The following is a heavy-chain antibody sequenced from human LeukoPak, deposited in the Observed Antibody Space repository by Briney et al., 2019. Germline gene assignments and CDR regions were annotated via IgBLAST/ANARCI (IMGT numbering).Heavy chain of an antibody. V-gene: IGHV3-11*01. Sequence: PGGCLRLSFAGTGFTFSDYSMTSSRQAPGRGVGRVSSISSGGTSIAYADFVKGRFTISRDNARKSLYLQMDSLGADDMAIYYCAREYPSGGRYYYGMDLWGQGTTVTVSS. D-gene: IGHD3-10*01. J-gene: IGHJ6*02. CDR2: ISSGGTSI. CDR3: AREYPSGGRYYYGMDL. CDR1: GFTFSDYS.